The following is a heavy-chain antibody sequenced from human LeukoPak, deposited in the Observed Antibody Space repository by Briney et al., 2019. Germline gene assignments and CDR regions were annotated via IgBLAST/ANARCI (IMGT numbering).Heavy chain of an antibody. CDR3: ASDIGWVRAEIDH. CDR2: ISSSSNSI. D-gene: IGHD5-24*01. J-gene: IGHJ4*02. Sequence: GGSLRLSCAASGFTFSRYSMNWVRQAPGKGLEWISYISSSSNSIYYVDSVKGRFTTSRDNAKNSLYLQMNSLRAEDTAVYYCASDIGWVRAEIDHWGQGTLVTVSS. V-gene: IGHV3-48*01. CDR1: GFTFSRYS.